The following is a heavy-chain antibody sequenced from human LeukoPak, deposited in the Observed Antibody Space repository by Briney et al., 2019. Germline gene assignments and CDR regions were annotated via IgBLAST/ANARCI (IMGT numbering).Heavy chain of an antibody. CDR3: AKLTAITSFGDL. Sequence: PGGSLRLSCAASGFTFSSYGMHWVRQAPGKGLEWVAFIRYDGSNKYYADSVKGRFTISRDNSKNTLYLQMNSLRAEDTAVYYCAKLTAITSFGDLWGQGTLVPVSS. CDR2: IRYDGSNK. D-gene: IGHD3-3*01. V-gene: IGHV3-30*02. CDR1: GFTFSSYG. J-gene: IGHJ5*02.